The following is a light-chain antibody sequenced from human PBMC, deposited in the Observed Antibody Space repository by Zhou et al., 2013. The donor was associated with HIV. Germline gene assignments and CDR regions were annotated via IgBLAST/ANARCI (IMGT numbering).Light chain of an antibody. CDR2: AAS. V-gene: IGKV1D-16*01. CDR1: QGIKRY. J-gene: IGKJ2*01. CDR3: QQYDSYPYT. Sequence: DIQMTQSPSTLSASVGDRVTITCRASQGIKRYLAWYQQKTGKAPKLLIYAASTLHGGVPSRFSGSGSGTDFTLTINSLQPEDFATYYCQQYDSYPYTFGQGTKLDIK.